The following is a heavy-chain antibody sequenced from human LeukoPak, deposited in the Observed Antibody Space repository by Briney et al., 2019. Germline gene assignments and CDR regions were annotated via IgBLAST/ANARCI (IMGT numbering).Heavy chain of an antibody. CDR2: ISSSGSTI. CDR3: ARDTVGSGYDFWSGYYPFDY. Sequence: GGSLRLSCAASGFTFSSYEMNWVRQAPGKGLEWVSYISSSGSTIYYADSVKGRSTISRDNAKNSLYLQMNSLRAEDTAVYYCARDTVGSGYDFWSGYYPFDYWGQGTLVTVSS. J-gene: IGHJ4*02. D-gene: IGHD3-3*01. V-gene: IGHV3-48*03. CDR1: GFTFSSYE.